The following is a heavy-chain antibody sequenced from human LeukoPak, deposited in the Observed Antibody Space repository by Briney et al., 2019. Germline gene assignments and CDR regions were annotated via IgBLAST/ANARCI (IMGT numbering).Heavy chain of an antibody. CDR2: IIPIFGTT. CDR1: GGTFSSYA. J-gene: IGHJ4*02. CDR3: AREGGYSYGKTFDY. Sequence: SVKVSCKASGGTFSSYAISWGRQAPGQGLEWMGGIIPIFGTTNYAQKFQDRVTITADESTSTDYMELSRLRSEDTAVYYCAREGGYSYGKTFDYWGQGTLVTVSS. D-gene: IGHD5-18*01. V-gene: IGHV1-69*13.